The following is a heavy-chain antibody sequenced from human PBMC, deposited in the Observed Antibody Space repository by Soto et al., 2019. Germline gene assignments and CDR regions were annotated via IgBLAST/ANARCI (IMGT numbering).Heavy chain of an antibody. Sequence: LRLSCAASGFTFSDYYMSWTRQAPGKGLEWVSYISSSGSTIYYADSVKGRFTISRDNAKNSLYLQMNSLRAEDTAVYYCARDQVATMGLDYWGQGTLVTVSS. CDR1: GFTFSDYY. D-gene: IGHD5-12*01. CDR2: ISSSGSTI. V-gene: IGHV3-11*01. J-gene: IGHJ4*02. CDR3: ARDQVATMGLDY.